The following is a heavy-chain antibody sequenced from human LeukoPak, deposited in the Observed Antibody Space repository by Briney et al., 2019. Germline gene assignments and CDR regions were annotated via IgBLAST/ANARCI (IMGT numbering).Heavy chain of an antibody. D-gene: IGHD6-13*01. CDR2: IYSGGNT. V-gene: IGHV3-53*04. Sequence: GGSLRLSCAASGFTVSSNYMSWVRQAPGKGLEWVSVIYSGGNTYYADSVKGRFTISRHNSKNTLYLQMNSLRADDTAVYYCAIPSSSWIEFDYWGQGTLVTVSS. J-gene: IGHJ4*02. CDR1: GFTVSSNY. CDR3: AIPSSSWIEFDY.